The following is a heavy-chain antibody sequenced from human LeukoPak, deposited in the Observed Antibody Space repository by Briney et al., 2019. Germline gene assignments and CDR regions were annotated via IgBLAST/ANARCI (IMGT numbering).Heavy chain of an antibody. CDR3: ASNSKSGYYYYYMDV. CDR2: INPNSGGT. V-gene: IGHV1-2*02. J-gene: IGHJ6*03. CDR1: GYTFTGYY. D-gene: IGHD4-11*01. Sequence: ASVKVSCKASGYTFTGYYMHWVRQAPGQGLEWMGWINPNSGGTNYAQKFQGRVTVTRDTSISTAYMELSRLRSDDTAVYYCASNSKSGYYYYYMDVWGKGTTVTVSS.